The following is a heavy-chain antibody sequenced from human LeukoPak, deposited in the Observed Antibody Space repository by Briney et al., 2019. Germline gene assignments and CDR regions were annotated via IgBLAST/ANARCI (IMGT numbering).Heavy chain of an antibody. CDR3: ARATIAAAEDY. Sequence: SETLSLTCTVSGGSISSSNYYWGWVRQPPGKGLEWIGSIYYSGSTYYNPSLKSRVIMSVNTSKNQFSLRLSSVTAADTAVYYCARATIAAAEDYWGQGTLVTVSS. CDR2: IYYSGST. CDR1: GGSISSSNYY. J-gene: IGHJ4*02. D-gene: IGHD6-13*01. V-gene: IGHV4-39*02.